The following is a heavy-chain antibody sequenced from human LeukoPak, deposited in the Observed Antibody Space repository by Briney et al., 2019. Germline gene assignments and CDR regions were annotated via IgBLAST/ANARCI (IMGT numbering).Heavy chain of an antibody. V-gene: IGHV1-2*02. Sequence: GASVKVSCKASGYTFTGYYMHWVQQAPGQGLEWMGWINPNSGGTNYAQKFQGRLTLTTDTSTSTVFMELTNLNTDDTAVYYCARDPSNTSGRYLFFDYWGQGTLVTVSS. J-gene: IGHJ4*02. CDR1: GYTFTGYY. CDR3: ARDPSNTSGRYLFFDY. D-gene: IGHD6-19*01. CDR2: INPNSGGT.